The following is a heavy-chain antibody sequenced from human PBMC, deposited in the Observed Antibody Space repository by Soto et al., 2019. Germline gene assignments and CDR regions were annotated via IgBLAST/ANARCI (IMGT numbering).Heavy chain of an antibody. CDR2: IYYSGST. J-gene: IGHJ6*02. CDR3: ARDTKEYYYDSSGYYLGYYYYGMDV. D-gene: IGHD3-22*01. CDR1: GGSVSGGNYY. Sequence: QVQLQESGPGLVKPSETLSLTCTVSGGSVSGGNYYWSWIRQPPGKGLEWIGYIYYSGSTNYNPSLTSRVTLSVETSKNQFSLNLSSVTAADTAVYYCARDTKEYYYDSSGYYLGYYYYGMDVWGQGTTVTVSS. V-gene: IGHV4-61*01.